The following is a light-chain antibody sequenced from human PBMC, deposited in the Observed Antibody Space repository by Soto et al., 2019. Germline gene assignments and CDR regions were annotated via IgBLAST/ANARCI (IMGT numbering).Light chain of an antibody. Sequence: QSVLTQPPSVSGAPGQRVTISCTGSSSNIGAGYDVHWYQQLPGRAPKLLIYGNTNRPSGVPDRFSGSTSGTSASLAITALHAEDEAAYYCLSFDSSLSVVFGGGTKVTVL. CDR2: GNT. CDR1: SSNIGAGYD. V-gene: IGLV1-40*01. CDR3: LSFDSSLSVV. J-gene: IGLJ2*01.